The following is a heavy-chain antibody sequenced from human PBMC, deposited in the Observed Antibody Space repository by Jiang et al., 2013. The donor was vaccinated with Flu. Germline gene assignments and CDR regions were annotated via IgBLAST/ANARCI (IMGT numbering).Heavy chain of an antibody. J-gene: IGHJ3*01. CDR1: GGTFSSYA. V-gene: IGHV1-69*01. D-gene: IGHD5-24*01. CDR2: IIPIFGTA. Sequence: GAEVKKPGSSVKVSCKASGGTFSSYAISWVRQAPGQGLEWMGGIIPIFGTANYAQKFQGRVTITADESTSTAYMELSSLRSEDTAMYYCATDPDVDVATIGAFDVWGQGTMVTVSS. CDR3: ATDPDVDVATIGAFDV.